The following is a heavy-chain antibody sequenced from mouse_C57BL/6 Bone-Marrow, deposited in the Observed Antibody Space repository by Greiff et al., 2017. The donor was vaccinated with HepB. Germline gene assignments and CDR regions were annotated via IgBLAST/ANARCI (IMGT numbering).Heavy chain of an antibody. Sequence: EVNLVESGGDLVKPGGSLKLSCAASGFTFSSYGMSWVRQTPDKRLEWVATISSGGSYTYYPDSVKGRFTISRDNAKNTLYLQMSSLKSEDTAMYYCARRTVGYGSSYCYAMDYWGQGTSVTVSS. V-gene: IGHV5-6*02. J-gene: IGHJ4*01. CDR1: GFTFSSYG. D-gene: IGHD1-1*01. CDR3: ARRTVGYGSSYCYAMDY. CDR2: ISSGGSYT.